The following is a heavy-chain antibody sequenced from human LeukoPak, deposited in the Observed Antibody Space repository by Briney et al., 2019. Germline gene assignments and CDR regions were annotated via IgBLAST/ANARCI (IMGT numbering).Heavy chain of an antibody. J-gene: IGHJ3*02. V-gene: IGHV1-69*06. CDR3: ARDALRGADAFDI. CDR2: IIPIFGAA. Sequence: SVKVSCKASGGTFSSYAISWVRQAPGQGLEWMGGIIPIFGAANYAQKFQGRVTITADKSTSTAYMELSSLRSEDTAVYYCARDALRGADAFDIWGQGTMVTVSS. D-gene: IGHD3-16*01. CDR1: GGTFSSYA.